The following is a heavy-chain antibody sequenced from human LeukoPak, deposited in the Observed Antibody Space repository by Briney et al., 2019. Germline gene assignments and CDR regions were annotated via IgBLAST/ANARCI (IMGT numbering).Heavy chain of an antibody. CDR2: ISTYNGNT. V-gene: IGHV1-18*01. CDR3: ARKVSWSGYCDY. Sequence: GASVKVSCTAFGYTFTSYGISWVRQAPGQGLEWMGWISTYNGNTKYGQKFQGRVTMTADTSTSTAYMELRSLRSDDTAVYYCARKVSWSGYCDYWGQGTQVTVSS. J-gene: IGHJ4*02. D-gene: IGHD3-3*01. CDR1: GYTFTSYG.